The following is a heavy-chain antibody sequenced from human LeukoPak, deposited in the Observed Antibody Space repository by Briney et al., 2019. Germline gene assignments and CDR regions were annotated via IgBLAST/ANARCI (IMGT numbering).Heavy chain of an antibody. V-gene: IGHV1-8*01. CDR3: ARGYQPDDAFDI. Sequence: ASVKVSCKASGYTFTSYDINWVRQATGQGLEWMGWMNPNSGNTGYAQKFQGRVTKTRNTSISTAYMELSSLRSEDTAVYYCARGYQPDDAFDIWGQGTMVTVSS. CDR1: GYTFTSYD. CDR2: MNPNSGNT. D-gene: IGHD2-2*01. J-gene: IGHJ3*02.